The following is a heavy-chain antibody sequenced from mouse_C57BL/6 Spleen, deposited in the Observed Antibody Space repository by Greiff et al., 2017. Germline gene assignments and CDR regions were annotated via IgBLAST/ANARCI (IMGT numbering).Heavy chain of an antibody. CDR3: ARGDYGSSYAWFAY. J-gene: IGHJ3*01. V-gene: IGHV3-1*01. CDR2: ISYSGSP. Sequence: EVQLQESGPGMVKPSQSLSLTCTVTGYSITSGYDWHWIRHFPGNKLEWMGYISYSGSPNYNPSLKSRISITHDTSKNHFFLKLNSVTTEDTATYYCARGDYGSSYAWFAYWGQGTLVTVSA. D-gene: IGHD1-1*01. CDR1: GYSITSGYD.